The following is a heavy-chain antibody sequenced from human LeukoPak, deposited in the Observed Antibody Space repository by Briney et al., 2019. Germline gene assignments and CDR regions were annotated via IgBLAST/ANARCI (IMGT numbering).Heavy chain of an antibody. Sequence: GASVKVSCKASGCTFSHYAISWVRQAAGQGLEWMGGIIPIFNTTNYAQKFQGRVTITADKSTGTAYMELSRLRSEDTAMYYCARKYSSSWYNFWDPWGQGTLVTVSS. CDR3: ARKYSSSWYNFWDP. V-gene: IGHV1-69*06. CDR2: IIPIFNTT. CDR1: GCTFSHYA. J-gene: IGHJ5*02. D-gene: IGHD6-13*01.